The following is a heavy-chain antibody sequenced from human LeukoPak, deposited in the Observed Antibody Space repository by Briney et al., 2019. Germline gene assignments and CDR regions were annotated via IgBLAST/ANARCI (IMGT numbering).Heavy chain of an antibody. Sequence: GASVKVSCKASGGTFSSYAISWVRQAPGQGLEWMGRIIPILGIANYAQKFQGRVTITADKSTSTAYMELSSLRSEDTAVYYCARDFWGDSSGYPNFDYWGQGTLVTVSS. J-gene: IGHJ4*02. CDR2: IIPILGIA. D-gene: IGHD3-22*01. CDR1: GGTFSSYA. V-gene: IGHV1-69*04. CDR3: ARDFWGDSSGYPNFDY.